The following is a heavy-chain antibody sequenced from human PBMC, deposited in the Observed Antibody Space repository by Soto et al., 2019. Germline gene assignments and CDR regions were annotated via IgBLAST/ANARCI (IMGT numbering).Heavy chain of an antibody. CDR1: GFSFGNYV. Sequence: EVQLLQSGGGLVQPGGSLRLSCAASGFSFGNYVMNWVRQAPGKGLEWVSGISDSGGSSSSADSVKGRFTVSRDNSKNTLSLQMDSLTGDDSAVYYCTKGGHSWSGYAQHWGQGVLVTVAS. J-gene: IGHJ1*01. V-gene: IGHV3-23*01. D-gene: IGHD3-3*01. CDR2: ISDSGGSS. CDR3: TKGGHSWSGYAQH.